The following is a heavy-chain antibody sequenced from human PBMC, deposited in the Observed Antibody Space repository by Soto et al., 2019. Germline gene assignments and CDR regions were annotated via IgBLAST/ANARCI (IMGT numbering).Heavy chain of an antibody. CDR3: ARDSGKGAYFDY. CDR2: IRNKANSYTT. J-gene: IGHJ4*01. D-gene: IGHD1-26*01. CDR1: GFTFSDHY. V-gene: IGHV3-72*01. Sequence: ESGGGLVQPGGSQRLSCAASGFTFSDHYMDWVRQAPGKGLEWVVRIRNKANSYTTDYAASVKGRFTISRDDSKNSLYLKMNSLKTEDTAIYYCARDSGKGAYFDYWGHGTLATVSS.